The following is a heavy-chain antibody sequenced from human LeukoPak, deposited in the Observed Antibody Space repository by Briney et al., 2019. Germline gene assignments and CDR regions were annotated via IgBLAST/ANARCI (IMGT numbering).Heavy chain of an antibody. Sequence: GGSLRLSCAASGFTFSSYSMNWVRQAPGKGLEWVSYISNSGSTIYYADSVEGRFTISRDNTKNSLYLQMNSLRADDTAVYYCARGYSYDYGYFDYWGQGTLVTVSS. CDR1: GFTFSSYS. CDR3: ARGYSYDYGYFDY. J-gene: IGHJ4*02. D-gene: IGHD5-18*01. CDR2: ISNSGSTI. V-gene: IGHV3-48*04.